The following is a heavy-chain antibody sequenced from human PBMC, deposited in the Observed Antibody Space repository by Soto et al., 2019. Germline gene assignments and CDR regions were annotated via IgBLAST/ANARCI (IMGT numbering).Heavy chain of an antibody. V-gene: IGHV1-18*04. Sequence: ASLKVSCKASGYTFTSYGISWVRQATGQGLEWMGWISAYNGNTNYAQKLQGRVTMTTDTSTSTAYMELRSLRSDDTAVYYCARGGYYDSSGYYIDHYFDYWGQGTLVTVSS. CDR2: ISAYNGNT. CDR3: ARGGYYDSSGYYIDHYFDY. J-gene: IGHJ4*02. CDR1: GYTFTSYG. D-gene: IGHD3-22*01.